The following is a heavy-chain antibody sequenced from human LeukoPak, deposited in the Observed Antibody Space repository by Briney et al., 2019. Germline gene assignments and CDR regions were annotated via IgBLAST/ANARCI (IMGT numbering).Heavy chain of an antibody. Sequence: PSETLSLTCAVSGYSINSGFYWGWIRQPPGKGLEWIGSVYRSGNTYYNPSLTSRVTISVDTSKNHFSLKLSSVTAADTAIYSCARNVLRFFYYFEYWGQGTVVTVSS. J-gene: IGHJ4*02. V-gene: IGHV4-38-2*01. CDR1: GYSINSGFY. D-gene: IGHD3-3*01. CDR2: VYRSGNT. CDR3: ARNVLRFFYYFEY.